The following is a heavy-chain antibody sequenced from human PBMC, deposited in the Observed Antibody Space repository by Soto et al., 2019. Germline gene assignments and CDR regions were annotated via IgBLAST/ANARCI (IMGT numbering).Heavy chain of an antibody. CDR2: ISAYNGNT. J-gene: IGHJ6*02. CDR1: GYTFTSYG. V-gene: IGHV1-18*04. CDR3: ARVLGRYCSGCSCYSATYYYYGMDV. D-gene: IGHD2-15*01. Sequence: QVQLVQSGAEVKKPGASVKVSCKASGYTFTSYGISWVRQAPGQGLEWMGWISAYNGNTNYAQKLQGRVTMTTDTSTSTAYMELRSLRSDDTAVYYCARVLGRYCSGCSCYSATYYYYGMDVWGQGTTVTVSS.